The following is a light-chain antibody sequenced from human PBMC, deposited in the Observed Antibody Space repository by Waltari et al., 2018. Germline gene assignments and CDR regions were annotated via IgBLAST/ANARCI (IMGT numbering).Light chain of an antibody. CDR2: AAS. V-gene: IGKV1-9*01. Sequence: DIQLTQSPSFLSASVGDRVTITCRASQGISSSLAWFQQKPGRAPKLLIYAASTLPVGVPSRFSGSGSGTEFTLTIINLQPEDFATYYCQQANSDPLTFGGGTKVEMK. CDR3: QQANSDPLT. CDR1: QGISSS. J-gene: IGKJ4*01.